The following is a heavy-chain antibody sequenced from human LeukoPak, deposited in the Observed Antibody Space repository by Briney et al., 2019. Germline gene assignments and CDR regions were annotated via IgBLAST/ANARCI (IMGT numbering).Heavy chain of an antibody. V-gene: IGHV3-21*01. D-gene: IGHD3-9*01. CDR3: ARDVSPLRYFDWSFDY. Sequence: GGSLRLSCAASGFTFSTYTINRVRKAPGKGLEWVSYISSSSSYVYYADSVKGRFTISRDNAKNSLYLQMNSLRAEDTAVYYCARDVSPLRYFDWSFDYWGQGTLVTVSS. CDR1: GFTFSTYT. CDR2: ISSSSSYV. J-gene: IGHJ4*02.